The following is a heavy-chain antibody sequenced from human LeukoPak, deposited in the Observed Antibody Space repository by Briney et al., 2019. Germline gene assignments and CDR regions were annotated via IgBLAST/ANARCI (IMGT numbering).Heavy chain of an antibody. V-gene: IGHV1-18*01. Sequence: ASVKVSCKASGYTFTSYGISWVRQAPGQGLEWMGWISAYNGNTNYAQKLQGRVTMTTDTSTSTAYMELRSLRSDDTAVYYCARDHVYGSGSYYTSDAFDIWGQGTMVTVSS. D-gene: IGHD3-10*01. J-gene: IGHJ3*02. CDR1: GYTFTSYG. CDR2: ISAYNGNT. CDR3: ARDHVYGSGSYYTSDAFDI.